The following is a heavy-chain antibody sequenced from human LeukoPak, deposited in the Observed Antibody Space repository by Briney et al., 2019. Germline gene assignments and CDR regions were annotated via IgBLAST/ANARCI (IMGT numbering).Heavy chain of an antibody. CDR1: GFTFSSYG. CDR2: ISYDGSNK. D-gene: IGHD5-12*01. CDR3: ATLRGYSGYDPSDH. J-gene: IGHJ4*02. V-gene: IGHV3-30*03. Sequence: GGSLRLSCAASGFTFSSYGMHWVRQAPGKGLEWVAVISYDGSNKYYADSVKGRFTISRDNSKNTLYLEMDSLRAEDTAVYYCATLRGYSGYDPSDHWGQGTLVSVSS.